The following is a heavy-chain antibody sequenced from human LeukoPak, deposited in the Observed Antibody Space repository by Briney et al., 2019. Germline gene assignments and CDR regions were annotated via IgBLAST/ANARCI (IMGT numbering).Heavy chain of an antibody. Sequence: SETLSLTCAVSGASISSGGYSWSWIRQPPGKGLEWIGYTYHSGSTYYNPSLKSRVTISVDRSKNQFSLKLSSVTAADTAVYYCARDSRYCTSTSCYSYYGMGVWGQGTTVTISS. J-gene: IGHJ6*02. CDR3: ARDSRYCTSTSCYSYYGMGV. V-gene: IGHV4-30-2*01. CDR1: GASISSGGYS. D-gene: IGHD2-2*01. CDR2: TYHSGST.